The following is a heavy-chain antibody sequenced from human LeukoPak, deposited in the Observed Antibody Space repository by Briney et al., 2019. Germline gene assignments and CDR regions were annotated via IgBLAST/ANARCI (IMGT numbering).Heavy chain of an antibody. CDR2: ISGSGHNT. Sequence: PGGSLRLSCAASGFTFSAYAMIWVRQALGKGLEWVSAISGSGHNTYYVDSVKGRFAISRDNSKNTLYLQMSSLRAEVAAVYYCAKDANGDYVGAFDNCGQGTMVIVSS. CDR3: AKDANGDYVGAFDN. V-gene: IGHV3-23*01. J-gene: IGHJ3*02. D-gene: IGHD4-17*01. CDR1: GFTFSAYA.